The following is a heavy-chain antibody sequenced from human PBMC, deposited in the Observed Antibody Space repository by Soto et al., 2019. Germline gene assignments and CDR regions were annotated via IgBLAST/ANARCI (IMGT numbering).Heavy chain of an antibody. CDR1: ASSISRYY. D-gene: IGHD2-15*01. CDR3: ARLGGFFQALDS. CDR2: IYFGGTT. Sequence: SETLSPTCTVSASSISRYYWSWSRQPPGKGLEWIGYIYFGGTTKYNPSLKSRVSMSVDTSKNQFSLKLTSVTAAVTAVYYCARLGGFFQALDSWGQGTLVTVSS. J-gene: IGHJ4*02. V-gene: IGHV4-59*08.